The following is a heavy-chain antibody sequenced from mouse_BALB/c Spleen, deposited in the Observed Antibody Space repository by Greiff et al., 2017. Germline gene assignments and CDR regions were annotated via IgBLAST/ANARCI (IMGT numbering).Heavy chain of an antibody. J-gene: IGHJ4*01. CDR3: ARREYGNYDGYAMDY. Sequence: DVHLVESGGGLVKPGGSLKLSCAASGFTFSSYAMSWVRQSPEKRLEWVAEISSGGSYTYYPDTVTGRFTISRDNAKNTLYLEMSSLRSEDTAMYYCARREYGNYDGYAMDYWGQGTSVTVSS. CDR1: GFTFSSYA. V-gene: IGHV5-9-4*01. CDR2: ISSGGSYT. D-gene: IGHD2-1*01.